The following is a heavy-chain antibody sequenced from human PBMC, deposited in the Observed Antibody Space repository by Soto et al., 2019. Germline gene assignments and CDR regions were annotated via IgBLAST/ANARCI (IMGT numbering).Heavy chain of an antibody. V-gene: IGHV1-18*01. J-gene: IGHJ6*02. D-gene: IGHD2-8*01. CDR2: ISGYKGDT. CDR1: GYTFTRYG. CDR3: AKNGQPPYYYYGLEV. Sequence: QGHLVQSGAEVKKPGTSVKVSCKASGYTFTRYGISWVRQAPGQGLEWMGWISGYKGDTNYAQNLKGRVTMTIDTSTSTAYMELRSLPSDDTAVYYCAKNGQPPYYYYGLEVWGQGTTVTVSS.